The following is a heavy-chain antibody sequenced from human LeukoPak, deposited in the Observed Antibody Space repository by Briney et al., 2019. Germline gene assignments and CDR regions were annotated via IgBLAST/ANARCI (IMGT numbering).Heavy chain of an antibody. V-gene: IGHV4-39*01. CDR1: GGSISSSSYY. Sequence: PSETLSLTCTVSGGSISSSSYYWGWIRQPPGKGLEWIGSIYYSGSTYYNPSLKSRVNISVDTSKNQFSLKLSSVTAADTAVYYCARQGGIASEYFQHWGQGTLVTVSS. D-gene: IGHD6-13*01. CDR3: ARQGGIASEYFQH. CDR2: IYYSGST. J-gene: IGHJ1*01.